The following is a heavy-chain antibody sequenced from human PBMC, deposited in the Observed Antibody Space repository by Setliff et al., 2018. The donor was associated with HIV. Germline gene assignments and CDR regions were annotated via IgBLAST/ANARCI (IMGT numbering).Heavy chain of an antibody. J-gene: IGHJ3*02. V-gene: IGHV1-18*01. CDR1: GCSFSSYG. CDR2: MSTDNGNT. D-gene: IGHD1-20*01. Sequence: ASVKVSCKASGCSFSSYGIGWVRLAPGQGLEWMGWMSTDNGNTNYAQKVQGRVTMTTDTGTRTAYMELRSLRSDDTAMYYCARMRGGHNIREGAFDIWGQGTMVTVTS. CDR3: ARMRGGHNIREGAFDI.